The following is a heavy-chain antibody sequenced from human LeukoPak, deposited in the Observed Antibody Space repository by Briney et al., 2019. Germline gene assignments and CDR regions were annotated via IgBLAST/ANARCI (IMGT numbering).Heavy chain of an antibody. Sequence: PSQTLSLTCTVSGGSISSGSYYWSWIRQPAGKGREWIGRIYTSGSTNYNPSLKSRVTISVDTSKNQFSLKLSSVTAADTAVYYCARELDTAMVTYYFDYWGQGTLVTVSS. CDR1: GGSISSGSYY. V-gene: IGHV4-61*02. CDR3: ARELDTAMVTYYFDY. CDR2: IYTSGST. D-gene: IGHD5-18*01. J-gene: IGHJ4*02.